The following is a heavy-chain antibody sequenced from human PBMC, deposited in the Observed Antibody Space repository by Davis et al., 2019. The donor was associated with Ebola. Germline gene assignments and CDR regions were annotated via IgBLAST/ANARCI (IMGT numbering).Heavy chain of an antibody. D-gene: IGHD5-18*01. CDR3: ARDGYSYGHLGH. CDR2: LSGGGENT. Sequence: SCAASGFTFSSYAMSWVRQAPGKGLEWVSGLSGGGENTHYADSVRGRFTISRDNSQNTVYLQMNSLRAEDTAVYYCARDGYSYGHLGHWGQGILVTVSS. J-gene: IGHJ4*02. CDR1: GFTFSSYA. V-gene: IGHV3-23*01.